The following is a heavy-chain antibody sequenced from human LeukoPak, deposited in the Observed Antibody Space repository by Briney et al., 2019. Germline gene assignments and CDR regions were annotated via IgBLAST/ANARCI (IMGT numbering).Heavy chain of an antibody. J-gene: IGHJ6*03. D-gene: IGHD2-2*01. Sequence: GASVKVSCKASGYTFTSYGISWVRQAPGQGLEWMGWISAYNGNTNYAQKRQGRVTMTTDTSTSTAYMELRSLRSDDTAVYYCARVETDIVVVPATLGLRNYYYYYMDVWGKGTTVTVSS. CDR3: ARVETDIVVVPATLGLRNYYYYYMDV. V-gene: IGHV1-18*01. CDR1: GYTFTSYG. CDR2: ISAYNGNT.